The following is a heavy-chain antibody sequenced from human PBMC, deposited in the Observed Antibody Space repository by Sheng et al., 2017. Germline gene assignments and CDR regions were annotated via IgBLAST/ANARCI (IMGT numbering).Heavy chain of an antibody. Sequence: EVQLVDSGGGLVQPGGSLRLSCVASGFTFSSYAMSWVRQAPGKGLEWVSVIYSGGSTYYADSLKGRITISRDISKNTVFLQMNGLRPEDTAVYHCARESHYYGSGSYSPVDLWGRERWSPSPQ. CDR3: ARESHYYGSGSYSPVDL. V-gene: IGHV3-66*01. J-gene: IGHJ4*02. CDR2: IYSGGST. CDR1: GFTFSSYA. D-gene: IGHD3-10*01.